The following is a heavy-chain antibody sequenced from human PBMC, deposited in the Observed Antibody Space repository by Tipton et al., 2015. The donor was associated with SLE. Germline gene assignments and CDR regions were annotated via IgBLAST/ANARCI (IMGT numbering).Heavy chain of an antibody. CDR3: ARGIAVAAPAFDI. CDR2: INHSGR. Sequence: TLSLTCAVYGGSFSGYYWSWLRQPPGKGLEWIGEINHSGRTISVDTSKNQFSLKLSSVTAADTAVYYCARGIAVAAPAFDIWGHVTMACVSS. V-gene: IGHV4-34*01. J-gene: IGHJ3*02. D-gene: IGHD6-19*01. CDR1: GGSFSGYY.